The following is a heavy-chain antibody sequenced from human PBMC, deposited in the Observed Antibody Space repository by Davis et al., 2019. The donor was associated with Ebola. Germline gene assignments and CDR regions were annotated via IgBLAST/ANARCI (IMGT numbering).Heavy chain of an antibody. D-gene: IGHD3-10*01. CDR3: AKDFYGSGSYLDA. J-gene: IGHJ5*02. CDR2: ITLNSGTT. Sequence: SLKISCATSGLTFDDYAMHWFRQAPGKGLEWVSGITLNSGTTAYADSVKGRFTIYRDNAKDSLYLQMNSLRTDDTAFYYCAKDFYGSGSYLDAWGQGTLVAVSS. V-gene: IGHV3-9*01. CDR1: GLTFDDYA.